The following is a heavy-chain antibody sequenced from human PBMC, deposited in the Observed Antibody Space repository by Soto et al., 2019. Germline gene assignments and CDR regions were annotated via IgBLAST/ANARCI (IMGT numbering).Heavy chain of an antibody. CDR1: GGSFSGYY. CDR2: IYYSGST. V-gene: IGHV4-59*08. CDR3: ARRSGDYFDF. D-gene: IGHD4-17*01. J-gene: IGHJ4*02. Sequence: SETLSLTCAVYGGSFSGYYWSWIRQPPGKGLERIGYIYYSGSTNYNPSPKSRVTISVDTSKNQFSLKLSSVTAADTAVYHCARRSGDYFDFWGQGNLVTVSS.